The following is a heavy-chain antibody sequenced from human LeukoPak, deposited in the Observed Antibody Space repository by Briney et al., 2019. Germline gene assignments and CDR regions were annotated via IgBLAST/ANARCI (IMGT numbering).Heavy chain of an antibody. CDR1: GGSISSSNW. CDR3: ARPYRGYYMDV. D-gene: IGHD3-16*02. V-gene: IGHV4-4*02. J-gene: IGHJ6*03. CDR2: IYYSGST. Sequence: SETLSLTCAVSGGSISSSNWWSWVRQPPGKGLEWIGSIYYSGSTYYNPSLKSRVTISVDTSKNQFSLKLSSVTAADTAVYYCARPYRGYYMDVWGKGTTVTISS.